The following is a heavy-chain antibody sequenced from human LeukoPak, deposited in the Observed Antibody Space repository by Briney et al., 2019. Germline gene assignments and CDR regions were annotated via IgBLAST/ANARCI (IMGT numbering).Heavy chain of an antibody. J-gene: IGHJ4*02. CDR2: FFSSGST. CDR3: ARYSGIYGHDY. CDR1: GASFTSFY. D-gene: IGHD3-10*01. Sequence: SETLSLTCTVSGASFTSFYWSWIRQPAGKGLEWIGHFFSSGSTNYNSSFKSRATISVDKSKNQFSLSLTSVTAADTAVYFCARYSGIYGHDYWGQGTLATASS. V-gene: IGHV4-4*07.